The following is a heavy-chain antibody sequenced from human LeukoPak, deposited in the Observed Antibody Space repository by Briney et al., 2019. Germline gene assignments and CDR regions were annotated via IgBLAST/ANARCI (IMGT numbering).Heavy chain of an antibody. CDR2: LWFDGSNK. V-gene: IGHV3-33*06. Sequence: GRSLRLSCAASGFTFSSYDMHWVRQAPGKGLEWVAILWFDGSNKYYADSVKGRFTISRDNSKNTLYLQMNSLRAEDTAVYYCAKDTVKGPGYSYGYGYWGQGTLVTVSS. CDR3: AKDTVKGPGYSYGYGY. CDR1: GFTFSSYD. J-gene: IGHJ4*02. D-gene: IGHD5-18*01.